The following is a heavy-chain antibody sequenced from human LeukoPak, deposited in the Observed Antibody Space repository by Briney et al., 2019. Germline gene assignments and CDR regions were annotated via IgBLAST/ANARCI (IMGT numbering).Heavy chain of an antibody. V-gene: IGHV1-69*04. CDR1: GYTFTGYY. D-gene: IGHD6-13*01. Sequence: SVKVSCKASGYTFTGYYMHWVRQAPGQGLEWMGRIIPILGIANYAQKFQGRVTITADKSTSTAYMELSSLRSEDTAVYYCARDAEAADYYYGMDVWGQGTTVTVSS. J-gene: IGHJ6*02. CDR2: IIPILGIA. CDR3: ARDAEAADYYYGMDV.